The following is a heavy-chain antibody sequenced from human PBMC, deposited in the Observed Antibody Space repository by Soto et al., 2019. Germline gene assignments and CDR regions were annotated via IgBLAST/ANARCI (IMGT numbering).Heavy chain of an antibody. J-gene: IGHJ4*02. Sequence: GGSLRLSCAASGFTVSSNYMSWVRQAPGKGLEWVSVIYSGGSTYYADSVKGRFTISRDNSKNTLYLQMNSLRAEDTAVYYYASIVLRYFDYWGQGTLVTVSS. CDR3: ASIVLRYFDY. V-gene: IGHV3-66*01. CDR1: GFTVSSNY. D-gene: IGHD3-9*01. CDR2: IYSGGST.